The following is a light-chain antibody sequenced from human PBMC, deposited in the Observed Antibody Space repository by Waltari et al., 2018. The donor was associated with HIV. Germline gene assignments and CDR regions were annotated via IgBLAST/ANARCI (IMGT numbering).Light chain of an antibody. Sequence: DIVMTQSPLSLPVTVGQPASISCRSGQSLVHRDGDTHLSWLQQRPGQPPRLLLYKISERFSRVPDRFRGSGAGTDFTLHISRVEPEDVGVYYCMQGSEFPWTFGQGTTLEI. CDR1: QSLVHRDGDTH. CDR3: MQGSEFPWT. CDR2: KIS. J-gene: IGKJ1*01. V-gene: IGKV2-24*01.